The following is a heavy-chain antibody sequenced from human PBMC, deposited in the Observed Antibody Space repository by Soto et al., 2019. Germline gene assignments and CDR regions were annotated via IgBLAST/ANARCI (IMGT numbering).Heavy chain of an antibody. V-gene: IGHV3-23*01. CDR1: GFTFSSYA. Sequence: PGGSLRLSCAASGFTFSSYAMSWVRQAPGKGLEWVSAISGSGGSTYYADSVKGRFTISRENSKNTLYLQMNSLRAEDTAFYYCAKGSIAAAWYYYYGMDVWGQGTTVTVSS. CDR2: ISGSGGST. D-gene: IGHD6-13*01. CDR3: AKGSIAAAWYYYYGMDV. J-gene: IGHJ6*02.